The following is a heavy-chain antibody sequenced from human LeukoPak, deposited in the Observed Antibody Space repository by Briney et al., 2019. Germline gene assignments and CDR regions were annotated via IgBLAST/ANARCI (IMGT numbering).Heavy chain of an antibody. D-gene: IGHD3/OR15-3a*01. V-gene: IGHV3-21*01. CDR2: ISSTSRYI. CDR3: TRAVAADDFSLGY. CDR1: VFTFSSYS. Sequence: PGGSLRLSCVASVFTFSSYSMNWVRQAPGKGLEWVSCISSTSRYIYYADSVKGRFTISRDNAKNSVYLQMNSLRAEDTAVYYCTRAVAADDFSLGYWGQGTLVTVSS. J-gene: IGHJ4*02.